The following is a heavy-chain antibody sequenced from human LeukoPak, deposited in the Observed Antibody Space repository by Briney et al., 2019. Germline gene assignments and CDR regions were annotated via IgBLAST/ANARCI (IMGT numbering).Heavy chain of an antibody. CDR1: GVTFCDYG. CDR3: ARGYNHGPIDM. J-gene: IGHJ3*02. Sequence: PGESLRLSCEASGVTFCDYGMSWVRQGRGKGLEWVSGITRNGDTTSYADSVNGRFTISRDNAKNCLYLQMNSLRAEDTAFYYCARGYNHGPIDMWGQGTLVTVSS. V-gene: IGHV3-20*04. D-gene: IGHD2-2*02. CDR2: ITRNGDTT.